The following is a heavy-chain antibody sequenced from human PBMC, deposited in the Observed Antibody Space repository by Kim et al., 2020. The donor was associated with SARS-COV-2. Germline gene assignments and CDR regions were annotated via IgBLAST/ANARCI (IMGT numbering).Heavy chain of an antibody. J-gene: IGHJ3*02. CDR1: GFTFSGSP. D-gene: IGHD1-1*01. V-gene: IGHV3-73*01. CDR3: TRIPATTLAFWDAFDI. CDR2: IRSRANSYAT. Sequence: GGSLRLSCAASGFTFSGSPMHWVRQASGKGLEWVGRIRSRANSYATGYAASVKGRFTISRDDSNNTAYLEMNGLKTEDTAVYYCTRIPATTLAFWDAFDIWGQGTMVTVSS.